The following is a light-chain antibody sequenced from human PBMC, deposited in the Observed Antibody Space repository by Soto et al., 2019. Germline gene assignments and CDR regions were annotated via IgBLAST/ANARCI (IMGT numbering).Light chain of an antibody. V-gene: IGLV2-14*01. CDR1: SSDVGGSKY. CDR2: EVT. CDR3: SSYTSSGTLYV. J-gene: IGLJ1*01. Sequence: QSALTQPASVSGSPGQSITISCTGTSSDVGGSKYVSWYQHHPGKAPKLMIYEVTYRPSGASNRFSGSKSGNTASLTVSGLQAEDEADYYCSSYTSSGTLYVFGTGTKLTVL.